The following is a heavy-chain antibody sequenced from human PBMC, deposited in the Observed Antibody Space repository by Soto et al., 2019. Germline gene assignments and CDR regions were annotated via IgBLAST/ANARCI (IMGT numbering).Heavy chain of an antibody. D-gene: IGHD3-22*01. CDR3: ARGGLASSGYYYLLVMDY. V-gene: IGHV3-30-3*01. J-gene: IGHJ4*02. CDR2: ISYDGSNK. CDR1: GFTFSSYA. Sequence: GGSLRLSCAASGFTFSSYAMHWVRQAPGKGLEWVAVISYDGSNKYYADSVKGRFTISRDNSKNTLYLQMNSLRAEDTAVYYCARGGLASSGYYYLLVMDYWGQGTLVTVSS.